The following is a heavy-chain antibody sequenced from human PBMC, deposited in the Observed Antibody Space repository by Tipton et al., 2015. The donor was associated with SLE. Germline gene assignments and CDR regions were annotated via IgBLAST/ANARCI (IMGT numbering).Heavy chain of an antibody. CDR3: ARNHDVGWSWIDY. J-gene: IGHJ4*02. V-gene: IGHV3-23*01. CDR2: ISGSGVST. CDR1: GFTFSSYV. Sequence: SLRLSCAASGFTFSSYVMSWVRQAPGKGPEWVSAISGSGVSTYYADYGKCRFTLPRDNAKNSLYLQMNSLRDEDTAVYYCARNHDVGWSWIDYWGQGTLVTVSS. D-gene: IGHD2-2*03.